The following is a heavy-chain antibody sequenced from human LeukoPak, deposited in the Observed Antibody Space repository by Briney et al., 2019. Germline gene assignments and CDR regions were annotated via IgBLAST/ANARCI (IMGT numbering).Heavy chain of an antibody. Sequence: PSETVSLTCAVSGGSISSGGYYWSWIRQPPGKGLEWIGYIYHSGSTYYNPSLKSRVTISVDRSKNQFSLKLTSVTAADTAVYYCARGQQQLSRAFDYWGQGTLVTVSS. D-gene: IGHD6-13*01. V-gene: IGHV4-30-2*01. CDR2: IYHSGST. CDR1: GGSISSGGYY. J-gene: IGHJ4*02. CDR3: ARGQQQLSRAFDY.